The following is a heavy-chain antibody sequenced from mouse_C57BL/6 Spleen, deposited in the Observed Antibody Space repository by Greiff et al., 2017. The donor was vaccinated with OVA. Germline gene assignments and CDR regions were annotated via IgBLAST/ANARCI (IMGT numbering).Heavy chain of an antibody. CDR2: IDPSDSYT. CDR3: ARGGL. J-gene: IGHJ3*01. CDR1: GYTFTSYW. Sequence: VQLQQPGAELVKPGASAKLSCKASGYTFTSYWMQWVKQRPGQGLEWIGEIDPSDSYTNYNQKFKGKATLTVDTSSSTAYMQLSSLTSEDSAVYYCARGGLWGQGTLVTVSA. V-gene: IGHV1-50*01.